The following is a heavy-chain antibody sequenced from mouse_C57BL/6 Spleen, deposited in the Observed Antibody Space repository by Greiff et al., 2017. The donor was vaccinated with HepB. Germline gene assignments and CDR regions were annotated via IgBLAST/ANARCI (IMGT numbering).Heavy chain of an antibody. D-gene: IGHD2-10*02. CDR3: AREYGNFYYYAMDY. CDR2: IDPSDSYT. CDR1: GYTFTSYW. V-gene: IGHV1-59*01. Sequence: QVQLKQSGAELVRPGPSVKLSCKASGYTFTSYWMHWVKQRPGQGLEWIGVIDPSDSYTNYNQKFKGKATLTVDTSSSTAYMQLSSLTSEDSAVYYCAREYGNFYYYAMDYWGQGTSVTVSS. J-gene: IGHJ4*01.